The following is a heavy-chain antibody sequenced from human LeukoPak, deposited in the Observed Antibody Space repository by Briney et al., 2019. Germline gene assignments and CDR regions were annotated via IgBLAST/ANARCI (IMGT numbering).Heavy chain of an antibody. D-gene: IGHD3-10*01. CDR3: ARTTMVRGTYYMDV. CDR2: IYTSGST. V-gene: IGHV4-61*02. J-gene: IGHJ6*03. Sequence: SETLSLTCTVSGGSISSGSYYWSWIRQPAGKGLEWIGRIYTSGSTNYNPSLKSRVTISVDTSKNQFSLKLSSVTAADTAVYYCARTTMVRGTYYMDVWGKGTTVTVSS. CDR1: GGSISSGSYY.